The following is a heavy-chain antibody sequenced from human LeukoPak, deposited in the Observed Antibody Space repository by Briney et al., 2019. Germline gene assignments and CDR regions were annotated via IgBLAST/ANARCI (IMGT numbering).Heavy chain of an antibody. CDR1: GYTFTSYY. J-gene: IGHJ4*02. V-gene: IGHV1-46*01. CDR3: ARGPGIGEPLTREADF. D-gene: IGHD3-10*01. Sequence: GASVKVSCKASGYTFTSYYMHWVRQAPGQGLEWMGIINPSGGSTSYAQKSQGRVTMTRDTSTSTVYMELSSLRSEDTAVYYCARGPGIGEPLTREADFWGQGPLVTVPS. CDR2: INPSGGST.